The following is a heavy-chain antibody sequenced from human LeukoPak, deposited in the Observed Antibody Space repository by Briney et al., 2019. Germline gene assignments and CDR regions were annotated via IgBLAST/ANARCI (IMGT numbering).Heavy chain of an antibody. CDR2: LSGSGGST. J-gene: IGHJ3*02. CDR3: AKDLVVGSLEMSTMETGLGTFDI. D-gene: IGHD5-24*01. Sequence: GGSLRLSCAASGLAFSSYALGWGRRAPGKGLEWVSGLSGSGGSTYYADSVKGRFTISRDNSKNTLYLQMNSLRAEDTAVYYCAKDLVVGSLEMSTMETGLGTFDIWGQGTMVTVSS. V-gene: IGHV3-23*01. CDR1: GLAFSSYA.